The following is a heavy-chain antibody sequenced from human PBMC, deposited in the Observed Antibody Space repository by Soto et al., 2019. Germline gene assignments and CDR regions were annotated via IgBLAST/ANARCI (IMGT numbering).Heavy chain of an antibody. CDR3: ARHSGYSYGVEYFQH. Sequence: GGSLRLSCAASGFTFSSYSMNWVRQAPGKGLEWVSYISSSSSTIYYADSVKGRFTISRDNAKNSLYLQMNSLRDEDTAVYYCARHSGYSYGVEYFQHWGQGTLVTVSS. CDR2: ISSSSSTI. V-gene: IGHV3-48*02. D-gene: IGHD5-18*01. CDR1: GFTFSSYS. J-gene: IGHJ1*01.